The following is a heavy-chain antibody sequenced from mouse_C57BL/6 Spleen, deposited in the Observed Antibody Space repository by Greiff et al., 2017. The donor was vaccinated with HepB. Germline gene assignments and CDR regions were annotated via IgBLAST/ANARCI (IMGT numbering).Heavy chain of an antibody. CDR3: TTDYGSTLFAY. CDR1: GFNIKDDY. J-gene: IGHJ3*01. Sequence: EVKLQESGAELVRPGASVKLSCTASGFNIKDDYMHWVKQRPEQGLEWIGWIDPENGDTEYASKFQGKATITADTSSNTAYLQLSSLTSEDPAVYYWTTDYGSTLFAYWGQGTLVTVSA. V-gene: IGHV14-4*01. CDR2: IDPENGDT. D-gene: IGHD1-1*01.